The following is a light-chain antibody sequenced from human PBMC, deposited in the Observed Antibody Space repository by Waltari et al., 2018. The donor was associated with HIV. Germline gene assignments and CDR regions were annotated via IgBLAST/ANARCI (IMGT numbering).Light chain of an antibody. CDR1: QSLLYSSNNKNH. Sequence: IAMNQSPDSLAVSLGERATINCKSSQSLLYSSNNKNHLAWYQQQPGQPPKLLVYWASTRESGVPDRFSGSGSGTDFTLTIRSLQAEDVAIYYCQQYLGLPLTFGGGTRVEI. CDR3: QQYLGLPLT. J-gene: IGKJ4*01. CDR2: WAS. V-gene: IGKV4-1*01.